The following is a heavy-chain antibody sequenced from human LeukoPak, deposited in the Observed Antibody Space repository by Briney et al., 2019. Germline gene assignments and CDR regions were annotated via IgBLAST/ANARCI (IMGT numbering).Heavy chain of an antibody. CDR1: GFTFSDYA. D-gene: IGHD3-16*02. CDR3: ARHDSFIPY. CDR2: ISDTGRRT. Sequence: PGGSLRLSCAASGFTFSDYAMSWVRQAAGKGLEWVSGISDTGRRTYYTDSVQGRFTISRDESKKTVYLLMNTLGAEDTAVYFCARHDSFIPYWGQGTLVTVSS. V-gene: IGHV3-23*01. J-gene: IGHJ4*02.